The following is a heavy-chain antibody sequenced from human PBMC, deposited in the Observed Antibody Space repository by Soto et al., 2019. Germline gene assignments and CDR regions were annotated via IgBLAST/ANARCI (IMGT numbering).Heavy chain of an antibody. Sequence: SMPVSCRASGSAFSSCAISWVRQAPGQGLEWMGGIIPIFGTANYAQKFQGRVTITADESTSTAYMELSSLRSEDTAVYYCARDVGYSSSWTYYFDYWG. CDR1: GSAFSSCA. CDR3: ARDVGYSSSWTYYFDY. V-gene: IGHV1-69*13. J-gene: IGHJ4*01. CDR2: IIPIFGTA. D-gene: IGHD6-13*01.